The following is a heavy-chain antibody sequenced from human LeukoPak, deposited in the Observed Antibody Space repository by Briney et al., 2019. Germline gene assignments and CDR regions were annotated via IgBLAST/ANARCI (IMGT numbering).Heavy chain of an antibody. CDR2: ISSSSSTI. J-gene: IGHJ3*02. Sequence: GGSLRLSCAASGFTFSSYSMNWVRQAPGKGLEWVSYISSSSSTIYYADSVKGRFTISRDNAKNSLYLQMNSLRAEDTAVYYCARFWNYGAFDIWGQGTMVTSLQ. D-gene: IGHD1-7*01. V-gene: IGHV3-48*01. CDR3: ARFWNYGAFDI. CDR1: GFTFSSYS.